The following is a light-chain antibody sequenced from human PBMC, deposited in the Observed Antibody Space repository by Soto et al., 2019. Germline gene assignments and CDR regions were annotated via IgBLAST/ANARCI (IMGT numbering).Light chain of an antibody. V-gene: IGKV1-8*01. CDR1: QGIRSY. CDR3: QQYNDYSGM. Sequence: WMTLTPSLLSASTGDRVTITCRASQGIRSYLAWYQQKPGKAPRLLIYDASNLQRGVPSRFSGSGSGTEFTLTITSLQPEDFATYYCQQYNDYSGMFGQGTKVDI. J-gene: IGKJ1*01. CDR2: DAS.